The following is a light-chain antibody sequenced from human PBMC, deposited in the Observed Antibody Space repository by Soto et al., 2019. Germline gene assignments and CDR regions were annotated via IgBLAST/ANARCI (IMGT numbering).Light chain of an antibody. V-gene: IGKV3-15*01. CDR2: GVS. Sequence: EIVMTQSPATLSVSPGERATLSCRASQSVSSNLAWYQQKPGQAPRLLIYGVSTRATGIPARFSGSGFGTEFTLTISSLQSEDFAVYYGQQYSNWPPLTFGGGTKVEIK. CDR1: QSVSSN. J-gene: IGKJ4*01. CDR3: QQYSNWPPLT.